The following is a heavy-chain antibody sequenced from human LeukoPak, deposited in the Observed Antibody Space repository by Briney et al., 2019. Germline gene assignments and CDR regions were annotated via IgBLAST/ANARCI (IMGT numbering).Heavy chain of an antibody. J-gene: IGHJ4*02. CDR2: IYPADSDT. CDR3: AVTATNSGYFDS. Sequence: GESLKISCKGSGYSFSDYWIGWVRQVPGKGLEWMGFIYPADSDTRYSPSLQGQVTISADKSITTAYLQWRSLKASDTAMYYCAVTATNSGYFDSWGQGALVTVSS. CDR1: GYSFSDYW. D-gene: IGHD1-26*01. V-gene: IGHV5-51*01.